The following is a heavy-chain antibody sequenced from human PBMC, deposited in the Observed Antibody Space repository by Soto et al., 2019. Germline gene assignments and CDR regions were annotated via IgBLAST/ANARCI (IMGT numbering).Heavy chain of an antibody. V-gene: IGHV4-59*01. J-gene: IGHJ4*02. CDR2: IYYSGTH. CDR1: GGSISSYY. CDR3: ASVQVATLYFDY. Sequence: SETLSLTCTVSGGSISSYYWSWVRQPPGKGLEWSGYIYYSGTHKYNPSLKSRLTISVDTSTNQFSLKLNSMTAADTAVYYCASVQVATLYFDYWGQGTLVTVSS. D-gene: IGHD5-12*01.